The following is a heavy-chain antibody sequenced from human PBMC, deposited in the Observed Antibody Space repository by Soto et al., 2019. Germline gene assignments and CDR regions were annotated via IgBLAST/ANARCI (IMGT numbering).Heavy chain of an antibody. CDR3: ARPNGSGSWFDY. D-gene: IGHD6-13*01. J-gene: IGHJ4*02. V-gene: IGHV4-39*01. CDR2: IYYSGST. Sequence: SETLSLTCTVSGGSISSGGYYWSWIRQHPGKGLEWIGYIYYSGSTYYNPSLKSRVTISVDTSKNQFSLKLSSVTAADTAVYYCARPNGSGSWFDYWGQGTLVTVSS. CDR1: GGSISSGGYY.